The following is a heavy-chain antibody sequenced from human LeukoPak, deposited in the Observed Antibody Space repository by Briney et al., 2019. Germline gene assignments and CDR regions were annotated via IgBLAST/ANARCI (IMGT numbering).Heavy chain of an antibody. J-gene: IGHJ5*02. D-gene: IGHD3-10*01. CDR3: AKDLMRDRWFGES. Sequence: PGGSLRHTCAASGFTFSYYGMHWVRQAPCKGLEWVAFIRYDGHDKYYADSVKGRFTISRDNSKNTLYLEMNSLRIGDTAVYFCAKDLMRDRWFGESWGQGTLVTVSS. CDR1: GFTFSYYG. V-gene: IGHV3-30*02. CDR2: IRYDGHDK.